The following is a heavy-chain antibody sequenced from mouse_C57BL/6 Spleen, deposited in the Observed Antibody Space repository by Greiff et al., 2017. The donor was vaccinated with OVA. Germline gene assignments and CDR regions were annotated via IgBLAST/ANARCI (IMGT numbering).Heavy chain of an antibody. V-gene: IGHV5-17*01. CDR3: ARGSTTVVADYYAMDY. CDR2: ISRGSSTI. J-gene: IGHJ4*01. CDR1: GFTFSDYG. Sequence: EVQLVESGGGLVKPGGSLKLSCAASGFTFSDYGMHWVRQAPEKGLEWVAYISRGSSTIYYADTVQGRFTISRDNAKNTLFLQMTSLRSEDTAMYYCARGSTTVVADYYAMDYWGQGTSVTVSS. D-gene: IGHD1-1*01.